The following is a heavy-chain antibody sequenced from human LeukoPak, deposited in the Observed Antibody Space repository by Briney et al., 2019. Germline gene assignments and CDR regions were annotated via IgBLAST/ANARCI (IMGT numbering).Heavy chain of an antibody. V-gene: IGHV4-39*07. D-gene: IGHD3-16*01. J-gene: IGHJ5*02. Sequence: SETLSLTCTVSGGSISSSSYYWGWIRQPPGKGLEWIGSIYYSGSTYYNPSLKSRVTISVDTSKNQFSLKLSSVTAADTAVYYCARTANWVFDPWGQGTLVTVSS. CDR3: ARTANWVFDP. CDR1: GGSISSSSYY. CDR2: IYYSGST.